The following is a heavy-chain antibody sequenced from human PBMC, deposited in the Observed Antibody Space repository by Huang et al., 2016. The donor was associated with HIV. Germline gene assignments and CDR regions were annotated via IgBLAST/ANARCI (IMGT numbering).Heavy chain of an antibody. D-gene: IGHD3-10*01. Sequence: QVQLQESGPGLVKPSETLSLTCTVSGGSISSHYWSWIRQPPGQGLEWIGSIYYSGRTNYNPSLKSRVTISVDTSKNQFSLKLSSVTAADTAVYYCARDTMVRGFDYWGQGTLVTVSS. V-gene: IGHV4-59*11. CDR1: GGSISSHY. CDR3: ARDTMVRGFDY. CDR2: IYYSGRT. J-gene: IGHJ4*02.